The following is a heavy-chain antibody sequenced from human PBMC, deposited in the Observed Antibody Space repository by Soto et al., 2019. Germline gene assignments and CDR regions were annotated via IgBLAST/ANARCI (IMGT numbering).Heavy chain of an antibody. CDR3: ARLAGDTASDVWYYFDY. V-gene: IGHV5-10-1*01. J-gene: IGHJ4*02. CDR1: GYSFTSYW. D-gene: IGHD5-18*01. CDR2: IDPSDSYT. Sequence: PGESLKISCKGSGYSFTSYWISWVRQMPGKGLEWMGRIDPSDSYTNYSPSFQGHVTISADKSISTAYLQWSSLKASDTAIYYCARLAGDTASDVWYYFDYWGQGTLVTAPQ.